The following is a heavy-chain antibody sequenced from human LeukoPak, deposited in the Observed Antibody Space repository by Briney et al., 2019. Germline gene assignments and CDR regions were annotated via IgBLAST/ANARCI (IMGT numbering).Heavy chain of an antibody. D-gene: IGHD2-21*02. CDR3: GRDHQAYCGGDCYSPFDY. CDR1: GYTFTGYY. J-gene: IGHJ4*02. Sequence: GASVKVSCKACGYTFTGYYMHWVRQASGQGLEWMGWVNPNSGGTNYAQKFQGRVTMTRDTSISTAYMELSSLRSDDTAVYYCGRDHQAYCGGDCYSPFDYWGQGTLVTVSS. CDR2: VNPNSGGT. V-gene: IGHV1-2*02.